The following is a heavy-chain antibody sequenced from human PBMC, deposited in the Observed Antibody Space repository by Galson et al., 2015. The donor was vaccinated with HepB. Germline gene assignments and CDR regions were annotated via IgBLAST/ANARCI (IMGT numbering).Heavy chain of an antibody. J-gene: IGHJ6*02. CDR3: ARERTEVASRPSPYYNFYYGLDV. CDR2: TRYDGINK. Sequence: SLRLSCAASGFSISTSGVHWVRQAAGKGLEWVAITRYDGINKHYADSVKGRFIISRDNSKNALYLQMNSLRADDTAVYYCARERTEVASRPSPYYNFYYGLDVWGQGTTVTVSS. D-gene: IGHD3/OR15-3a*01. CDR1: GFSISTSG. V-gene: IGHV3-33*01.